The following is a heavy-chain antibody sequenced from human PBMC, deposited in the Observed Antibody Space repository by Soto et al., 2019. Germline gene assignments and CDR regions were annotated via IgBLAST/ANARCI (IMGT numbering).Heavy chain of an antibody. V-gene: IGHV3-30-3*01. CDR1: GFTFSSYA. Sequence: QVQLVESGGGVVQPGRSLRLSCAASGFTFSSYAMHWVRQAPGKGLEWVAVISYDGSNKYYTDSVKGRFTISRDNSKNXLYLQISSLRAEDTAVYYCARPVGSDDYTWGYFGLWGRGTLVTVSS. J-gene: IGHJ2*01. CDR3: ARPVGSDDYTWGYFGL. D-gene: IGHD4-4*01. CDR2: ISYDGSNK.